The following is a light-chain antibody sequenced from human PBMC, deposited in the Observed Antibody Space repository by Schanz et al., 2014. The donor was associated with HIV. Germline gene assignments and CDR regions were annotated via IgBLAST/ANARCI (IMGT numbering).Light chain of an antibody. V-gene: IGKV3-20*01. J-gene: IGKJ4*01. CDR1: QRLSSAY. Sequence: EIVLTQSPGSLSLSPGGRATLSCGASQRLSSAYLAWYQQKRAQPPRLVIYATSTRAAGIPDRFSGTGSGTDFTLTISRLEPEDFAVYYCQQYGSSPLTFGGGSKVEI. CDR2: ATS. CDR3: QQYGSSPLT.